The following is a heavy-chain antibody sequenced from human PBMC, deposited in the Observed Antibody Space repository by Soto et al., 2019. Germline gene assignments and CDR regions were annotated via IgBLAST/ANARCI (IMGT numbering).Heavy chain of an antibody. CDR3: ARQGIDGRSSSWYVYYGMDV. CDR1: GYSFTSYW. Sequence: LGESLKISCKGSGYSFTSYWIGWVRQMPGKGLEWMGIIYPGDSDTRYSPSFQGQVTISADKSISTAYLQWSSLKASDTAMYYCARQGIDGRSSSWYVYYGMDVWGQGTTVTVSS. J-gene: IGHJ6*02. D-gene: IGHD6-13*01. CDR2: IYPGDSDT. V-gene: IGHV5-51*01.